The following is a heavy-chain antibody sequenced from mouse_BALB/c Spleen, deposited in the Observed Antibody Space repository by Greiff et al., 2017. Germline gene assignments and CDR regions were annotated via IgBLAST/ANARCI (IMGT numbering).Heavy chain of an antibody. J-gene: IGHJ3*01. CDR3: ARDLRGSGAY. CDR1: GFTFSSYA. Sequence: EGKLVESGGGLVKPGGSLKLSCAASGFTFSSYAMSWVRQSPEKRLEWVAEISSGGSYTYYPDTVTGRFTISRDNAKNTLYLEMSSLRSEDTAMYYCARDLRGSGAYWGQGTLVTVSA. D-gene: IGHD3-1*01. V-gene: IGHV5-9-4*01. CDR2: ISSGGSYT.